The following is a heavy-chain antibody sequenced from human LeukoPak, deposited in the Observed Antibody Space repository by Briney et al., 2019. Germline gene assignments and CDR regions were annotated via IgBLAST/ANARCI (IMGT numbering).Heavy chain of an antibody. D-gene: IGHD3-22*01. J-gene: IGHJ4*02. Sequence: SETLSLTCTVSGGSISSYYWSWVRQPPGKGLEWIGYIYYSGSTNYNPSLKSRVTISVDTSKNQFSLKLSSVTAADTAVYYCARGGNYYDSSPLDYWGQGTLVTVSS. CDR2: IYYSGST. CDR3: ARGGNYYDSSPLDY. CDR1: GGSISSYY. V-gene: IGHV4-59*01.